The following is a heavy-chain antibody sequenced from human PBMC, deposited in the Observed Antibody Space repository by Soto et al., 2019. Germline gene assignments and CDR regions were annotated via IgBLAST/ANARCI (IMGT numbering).Heavy chain of an antibody. Sequence: SETLSLTCTLSGDPITSGGFYWTWIRQHPAKGLEWIGYIYYSGVTYYNPSLKSRATISVDTSKNQFSLKLSSVTAADTAVYYCARFDYYDSSGYLDFGPKWGQGTLVTSPQ. CDR3: ARFDYYDSSGYLDFGPK. V-gene: IGHV4-31*03. CDR2: IYYSGVT. D-gene: IGHD3-22*01. J-gene: IGHJ4*02. CDR1: GDPITSGGFY.